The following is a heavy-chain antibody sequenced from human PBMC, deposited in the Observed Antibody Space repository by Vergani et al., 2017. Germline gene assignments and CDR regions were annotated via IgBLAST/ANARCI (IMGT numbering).Heavy chain of an antibody. Sequence: QLQLQESGPGLVKPSETLSLTCSVSGGSISSSSYYWGWIRQPPGKGLEWIGSISYSGSTYYNPSLKSRVTVSVDTSKNQFSLKLSSVTAADTAVYYCARLRVGVADYWGQGTLVTVSS. D-gene: IGHD2-15*01. V-gene: IGHV4-39*01. CDR1: GGSISSSSYY. J-gene: IGHJ4*02. CDR3: ARLRVGVADY. CDR2: ISYSGST.